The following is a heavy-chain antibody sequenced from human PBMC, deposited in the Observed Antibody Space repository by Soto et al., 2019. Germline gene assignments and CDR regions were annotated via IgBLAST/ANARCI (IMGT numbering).Heavy chain of an antibody. CDR2: ISYDGSNK. V-gene: IGHV3-30*18. Sequence: PGGSLRLSCAASGFTFSSYGMHWVRQAPGKGLEWVAVISYDGSNKYYADSVKGRFTISRDNSKNTLYLQMNSLRAEDTAVYYCAKGLSAFGGVLTGWGQGTLVTVSS. CDR3: AKGLSAFGGVLTG. J-gene: IGHJ4*02. CDR1: GFTFSSYG. D-gene: IGHD3-16*01.